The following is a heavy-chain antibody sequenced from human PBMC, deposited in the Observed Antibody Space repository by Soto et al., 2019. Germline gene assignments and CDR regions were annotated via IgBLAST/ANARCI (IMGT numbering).Heavy chain of an antibody. CDR1: GFNINYYA. CDR2: ISWNSDII. Sequence: EVQLVESGGGLAQPGGSLRLSCAASGFNINYYAMHWVRQAPGKGLEWVSGISWNSDIIGYADSVKGRFTISRDNAKNSVYLQMNSLRAEDTALYYCAKDSQFYYMDVWGQGTTVTVSS. V-gene: IGHV3-9*01. CDR3: AKDSQFYYMDV. J-gene: IGHJ6*03.